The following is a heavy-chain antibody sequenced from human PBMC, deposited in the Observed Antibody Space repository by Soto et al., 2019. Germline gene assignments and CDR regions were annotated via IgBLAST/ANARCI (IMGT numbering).Heavy chain of an antibody. D-gene: IGHD2-2*02. J-gene: IGHJ3*02. CDR3: AGGCSSTSCYTGNAFDI. V-gene: IGHV1-69*01. Sequence: QVQLVQSGAEVKKPGSSVKVSCKASGGTFSSYAISWVRQAPGQGLEWMGGIIPIFGTANYAQKFQGRVTITADESTGTAYMGLGSLRSEDMAVYYCAGGCSSTSCYTGNAFDIWGQGTMVTVSS. CDR1: GGTFSSYA. CDR2: IIPIFGTA.